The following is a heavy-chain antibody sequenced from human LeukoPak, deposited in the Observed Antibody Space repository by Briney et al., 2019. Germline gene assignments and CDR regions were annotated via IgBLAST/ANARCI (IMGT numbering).Heavy chain of an antibody. CDR2: IKSKTDGGTT. CDR3: TTDNPPVVTPVDY. J-gene: IGHJ4*02. D-gene: IGHD4-23*01. V-gene: IGHV3-15*01. Sequence: GGSLRLSCAASGFTFSNAWMSWVRRAPGKGLEWVGRIKSKTDGGTTDYAAPVKGRFTISRDDSKNTLYLQMNGLKTEDTAVYYCTTDNPPVVTPVDYWGQGTLVTVSS. CDR1: GFTFSNAW.